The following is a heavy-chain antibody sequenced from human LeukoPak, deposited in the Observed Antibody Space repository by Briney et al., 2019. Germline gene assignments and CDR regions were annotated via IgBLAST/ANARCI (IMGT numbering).Heavy chain of an antibody. D-gene: IGHD4-17*01. V-gene: IGHV1-69*04. CDR3: ARCPPTTVTTNSYYYYGMDV. CDR1: GGTFSSYA. Sequence: GASVKVSCKASGGTFSSYAISWVRQAPGQGLEWMGRIIPILGIANYAQKFQGRVTITADKSTSTAYMELSSLRSEDAAVYYCARCPPTTVTTNSYYYYGMDVWGQGTTVTVSS. CDR2: IIPILGIA. J-gene: IGHJ6*02.